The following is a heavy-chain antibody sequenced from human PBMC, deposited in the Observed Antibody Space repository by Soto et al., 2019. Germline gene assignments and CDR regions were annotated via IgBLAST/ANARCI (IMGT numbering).Heavy chain of an antibody. D-gene: IGHD5-12*01. V-gene: IGHV3-30*18. CDR2: ISYDGSNK. J-gene: IGHJ3*02. Sequence: SLRLSCAASGFTFSSYGMHWVRQAPGKGLEWVAVISYDGSNKYYADSVKGRLTISRDNSKNTLYLQMNSLRGEDTAVYYRAKDNGSGCDWLRVGDASDIWGQGTMVTVS. CDR1: GFTFSSYG. CDR3: AKDNGSGCDWLRVGDASDI.